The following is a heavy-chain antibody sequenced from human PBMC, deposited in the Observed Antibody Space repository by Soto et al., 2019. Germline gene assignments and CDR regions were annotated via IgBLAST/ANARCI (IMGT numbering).Heavy chain of an antibody. Sequence: SETLSVTCTVSGGSISSYYWSWIRQPPWKGLEWIGYIYYSGSTNYNPSLKSRVTISVDTSKNQFSLKLSSVTAADTAVYYCARAQNMRGSYRYYNWFDPWGQGTLVTVSS. V-gene: IGHV4-59*13. D-gene: IGHD3-16*02. CDR1: GGSISSYY. CDR3: ARAQNMRGSYRYYNWFDP. CDR2: IYYSGST. J-gene: IGHJ5*02.